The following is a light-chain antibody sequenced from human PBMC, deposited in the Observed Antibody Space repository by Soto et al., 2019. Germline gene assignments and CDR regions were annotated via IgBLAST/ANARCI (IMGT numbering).Light chain of an antibody. CDR3: QQYGSSPWA. CDR2: GAS. V-gene: IGKV3-20*01. J-gene: IGKJ1*01. CDR1: QSVSSNY. Sequence: IVLTQSPGTLSLSPGERATLSCRASQSVSSNYLAWYQQKPGQAPRLRIYGASSRATAIPDRFSGSGSGTDFTLTISRLEPEDFAVYYCQQYGSSPWAFGQGTKVEIK.